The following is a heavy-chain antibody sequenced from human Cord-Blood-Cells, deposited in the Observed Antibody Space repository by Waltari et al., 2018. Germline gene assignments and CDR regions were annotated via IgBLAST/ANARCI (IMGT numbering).Heavy chain of an antibody. D-gene: IGHD2-8*02. CDR2: INPNSGGT. CDR1: GYTFTGYY. V-gene: IGHV1-2*06. Sequence: QVQLVQSGAEVKKPGASVKVSCKASGYTFTGYYMHWVRQAPGQGLEWMGRINPNSGGTNNAQKVQGRVTMTRDTSISTAYMELSRLRSDDTAVYYCARVARYCTGGVCYWYFDLWGRGTLVTVSS. J-gene: IGHJ2*01. CDR3: ARVARYCTGGVCYWYFDL.